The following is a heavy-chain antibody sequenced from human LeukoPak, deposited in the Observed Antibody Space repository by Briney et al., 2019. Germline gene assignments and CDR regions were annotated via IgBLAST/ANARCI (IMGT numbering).Heavy chain of an antibody. CDR1: GFTFSSYA. Sequence: GGSLRLSCAASGFTFSSYAMHWVRQAPGKGLVWVSGINIHGTGTIYADSVKGRFTISRDNAKNTLYLQMNSLRAEDTAVYYCARDWRHHVDYWGQGILVTVSS. V-gene: IGHV3-74*01. J-gene: IGHJ4*02. CDR3: ARDWRHHVDY. D-gene: IGHD1-14*01. CDR2: INIHGTGT.